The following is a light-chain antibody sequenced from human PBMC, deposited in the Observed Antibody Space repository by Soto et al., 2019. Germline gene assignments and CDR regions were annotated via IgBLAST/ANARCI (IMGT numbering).Light chain of an antibody. V-gene: IGKV3-20*01. CDR1: QSVNNNY. J-gene: IGKJ4*01. CDR3: QQYGSSSLT. CDR2: GAS. Sequence: EIVLTQSPGTLSLSPGERATLSCRASQSVNNNYLAWYQQKPGQAPRLLIYGASSRATGIPNRFSGSGSATDFTLTISRLEPEDFAVYYCQQYGSSSLTFGEGTKVEIK.